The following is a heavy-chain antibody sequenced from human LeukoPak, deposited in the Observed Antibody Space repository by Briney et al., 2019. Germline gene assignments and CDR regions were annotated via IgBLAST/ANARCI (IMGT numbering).Heavy chain of an antibody. V-gene: IGHV4-34*01. CDR2: INRNGRT. D-gene: IGHD4-23*01. J-gene: IGHJ5*02. CDR1: GGSFSNYY. Sequence: PSETLSLTCAVYGGSFSNYYWLWVRQPPGEGLQWIGEINRNGRTNYNPSLKSRVTISLDTSNNHFSLKLTSVTAADTAVYYCARDGGPNNYWFDPWGQGTLVTVSS. CDR3: ARDGGPNNYWFDP.